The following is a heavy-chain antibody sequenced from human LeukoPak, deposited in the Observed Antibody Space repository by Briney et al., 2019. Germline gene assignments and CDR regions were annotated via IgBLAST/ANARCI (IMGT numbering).Heavy chain of an antibody. V-gene: IGHV1-46*01. CDR1: GYIFTGYC. D-gene: IGHD1-20*01. CDR3: ARHSLTETTPFDY. J-gene: IGHJ4*02. Sequence: TSVKVSCKASGYIFTGYCMHWVRQAPGQGLEWMGIINPSGGTTSYAQKFQGRLTMTRDTSTSTVYMDLSSLRSEDTAVYYCARHSLTETTPFDYWGQGTLVTVSS. CDR2: INPSGGTT.